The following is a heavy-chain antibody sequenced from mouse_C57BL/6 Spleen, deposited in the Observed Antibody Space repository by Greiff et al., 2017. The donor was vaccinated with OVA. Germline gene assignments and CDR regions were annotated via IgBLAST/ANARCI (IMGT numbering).Heavy chain of an antibody. V-gene: IGHV1-19*01. CDR3: ARGHYDYDYAMDY. CDR2: INPYNGGT. J-gene: IGHJ4*01. CDR1: GYTFTDYY. D-gene: IGHD2-4*01. Sequence: VHVKQSGPVLVKPGASVKMSCKASGYTFTDYYMNWVKQSHGKSLEWIGVINPYNGGTSYNQKFKGKATLTVDKSSSTAYMELNSLTSEDSAVYYCARGHYDYDYAMDYWGQGTSVTVSS.